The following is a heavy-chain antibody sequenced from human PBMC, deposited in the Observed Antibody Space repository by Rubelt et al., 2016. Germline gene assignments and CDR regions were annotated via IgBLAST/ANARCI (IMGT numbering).Heavy chain of an antibody. J-gene: IGHJ2*01. CDR1: GFSFRDYA. CDR2: IRYEGT. D-gene: IGHD4-17*01. Sequence: QVQLVESGGGVVQPGRSLRLSCAASGFSFRDYAMHWVRQAPGKGLEWVAAIRYEGTYYAESVKGRFTISRDNSENTLSLQMNSLRGEDPAVYDCARPPGLRNAYWYFDFWGRGTLVTVSS. CDR3: ARPPGLRNAYWYFDF. V-gene: IGHV3-33*01.